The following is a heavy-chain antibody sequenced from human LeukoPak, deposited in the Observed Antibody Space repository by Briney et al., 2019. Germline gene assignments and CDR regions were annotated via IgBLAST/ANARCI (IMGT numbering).Heavy chain of an antibody. Sequence: ASVKVSCKASGYTFTSYGISWVRQAPGQGLEWMGWISAYNGNTNYAQKLQGRVTMTTDTSTSTAYMELRSLRSDDTAVYYCARVFATMVRGVIITYYYYYMDVWGKGTTVTVSS. V-gene: IGHV1-18*01. CDR2: ISAYNGNT. D-gene: IGHD3-10*01. J-gene: IGHJ6*03. CDR3: ARVFATMVRGVIITYYYYYMDV. CDR1: GYTFTSYG.